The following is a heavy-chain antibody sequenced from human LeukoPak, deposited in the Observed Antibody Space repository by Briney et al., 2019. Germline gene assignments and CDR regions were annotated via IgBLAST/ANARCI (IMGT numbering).Heavy chain of an antibody. J-gene: IGHJ4*02. D-gene: IGHD2-2*01. Sequence: GASVKVSRKASGGTFSSYAISWVRQAPGQGLEWMGGIIPIFGTANYAQKFQDRVTITADESTSTAYMELSSLRSEDTAVYYCAREGVVVPAVTGYYFDYWGQGTLVTVSS. CDR1: GGTFSSYA. V-gene: IGHV1-69*13. CDR3: AREGVVVPAVTGYYFDY. CDR2: IIPIFGTA.